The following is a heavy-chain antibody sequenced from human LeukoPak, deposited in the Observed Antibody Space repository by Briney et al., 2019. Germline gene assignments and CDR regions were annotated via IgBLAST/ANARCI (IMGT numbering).Heavy chain of an antibody. D-gene: IGHD6-19*01. CDR3: ARTAGIAVAGSRQYFDY. J-gene: IGHJ4*02. Sequence: SETLSLTCSISGGSISSSSYYWGWIRQPPGKGLEWIGSFYYSGNTYYNPSLKSRVTISVDTSKNEFSLHLRSVTAADTAVFYCARTAGIAVAGSRQYFDYWGQGMLVTISS. V-gene: IGHV4-39*01. CDR2: FYYSGNT. CDR1: GGSISSSSYY.